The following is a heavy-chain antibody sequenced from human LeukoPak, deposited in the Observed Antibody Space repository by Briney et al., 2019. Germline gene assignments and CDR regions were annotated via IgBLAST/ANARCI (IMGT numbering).Heavy chain of an antibody. V-gene: IGHV1-69*06. Sequence: SVKVSCKASGGTFSSYAISWVRQAPGQGLEWMGGIIPIFGTANYAQKFQGRVTITADKSTSTTYMELSSLRSEDTAVYYCARDSDPYSGYLNFDYWGQGTLVTVSS. CDR1: GGTFSSYA. D-gene: IGHD5-12*01. J-gene: IGHJ4*02. CDR3: ARDSDPYSGYLNFDY. CDR2: IIPIFGTA.